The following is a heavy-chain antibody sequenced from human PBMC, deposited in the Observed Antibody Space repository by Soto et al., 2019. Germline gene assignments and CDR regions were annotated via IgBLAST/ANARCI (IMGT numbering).Heavy chain of an antibody. Sequence: LSLTCTVSRGSISSSSYYWGWIRKPPGKGLEWIRSIYYSGSTYYNPSLKSRATISLDTSKNHCTLKLSSVTAADTAVYYCATRNFRYCSGGSCYNWFDPWGQGTLVTVSS. V-gene: IGHV4-39*02. J-gene: IGHJ5*02. CDR3: ATRNFRYCSGGSCYNWFDP. D-gene: IGHD2-15*01. CDR1: RGSISSSSYY. CDR2: IYYSGST.